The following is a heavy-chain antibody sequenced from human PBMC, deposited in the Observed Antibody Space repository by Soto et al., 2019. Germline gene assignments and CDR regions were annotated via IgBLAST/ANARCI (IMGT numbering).Heavy chain of an antibody. J-gene: IGHJ3*02. D-gene: IGHD1-26*01. Sequence: VASGGGLIQPGESLRLSCEAFGFTVSGKKYVAWVRQAPGKGLEWGSGLYDLDGTYYADSVKGRFTTSSDRSRTTVYLQMNSLRPDDTAVYSCATWHLQEHAYDIWGQGTMVTVSS. CDR3: ATWHLQEHAYDI. V-gene: IGHV3-53*01. CDR2: LYDLDGT. CDR1: GFTVSGKKY.